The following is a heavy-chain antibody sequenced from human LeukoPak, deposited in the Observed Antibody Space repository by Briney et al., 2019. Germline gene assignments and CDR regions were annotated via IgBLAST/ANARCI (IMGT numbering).Heavy chain of an antibody. CDR3: ARHSYRGSGSYDY. CDR1: GGSFSSYY. D-gene: IGHD3-10*01. J-gene: IGHJ4*02. V-gene: IGHV4-59*08. Sequence: PSETLSLTCAVYGGSFSSYYWSWIRQPPGKGLEWIGYIYYSGSTNYNPSLKSRVTISVDTSKNQFSLKLSSVTAADTAVYYCARHSYRGSGSYDYWGQGTLVTVSS. CDR2: IYYSGST.